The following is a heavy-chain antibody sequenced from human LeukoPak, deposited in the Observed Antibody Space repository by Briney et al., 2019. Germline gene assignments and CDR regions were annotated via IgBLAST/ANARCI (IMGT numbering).Heavy chain of an antibody. D-gene: IGHD3-10*02. CDR2: ISSSGSTI. J-gene: IGHJ6*04. Sequence: PGGSLRLSCIASGFTFSHFWMSWVRQAPGKGLEGVSYISSSGSTIYYADSVKGRFTISRDNAKNSLYLQMNSLRAEDTAVYYCAELGITMIGGVWGKGTTVTISS. V-gene: IGHV3-48*04. CDR3: AELGITMIGGV. CDR1: GFTFSHFW.